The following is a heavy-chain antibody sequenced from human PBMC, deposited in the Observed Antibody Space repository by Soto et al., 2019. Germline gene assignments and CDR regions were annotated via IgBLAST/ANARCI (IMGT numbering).Heavy chain of an antibody. V-gene: IGHV1-46*03. Sequence: ASVKVSCKASGYTFTSYYMHWVRQAPGQGLEWMGIINPSGGSTSYAQKFQGRVTMTRDTSTSTVYMELSSLRSEDTAVYYCAITQVLLWFGEFSAFDIWGQGTMVTVSS. CDR3: AITQVLLWFGEFSAFDI. CDR1: GYTFTSYY. J-gene: IGHJ3*02. CDR2: INPSGGST. D-gene: IGHD3-10*01.